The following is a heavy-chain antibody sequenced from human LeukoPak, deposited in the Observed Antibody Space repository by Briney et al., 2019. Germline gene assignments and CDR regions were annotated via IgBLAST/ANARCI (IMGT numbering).Heavy chain of an antibody. V-gene: IGHV4-59*01. J-gene: IGHJ4*02. Sequence: KPSETLSLTCTVSGGSISSYYWSWIRQPPGKGLEWIGYFYYSGSTNYNPSLKSRVTISVDTSKNQFSLKLSSVTAADTAVYYCANGGYNSPSYNYWGQGTLVTVSS. CDR1: GGSISSYY. CDR2: FYYSGST. CDR3: ANGGYNSPSYNY. D-gene: IGHD1-1*01.